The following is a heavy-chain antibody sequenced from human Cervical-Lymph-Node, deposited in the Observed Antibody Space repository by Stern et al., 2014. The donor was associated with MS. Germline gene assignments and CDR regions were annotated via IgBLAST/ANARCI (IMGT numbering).Heavy chain of an antibody. CDR3: AHGLEIRLWAAY. J-gene: IGHJ4*02. CDR2: IYWDDDK. D-gene: IGHD5-18*01. V-gene: IGHV2-5*02. CDR1: GFSLSTSGVG. Sequence: QVTLRESGPTLVKPTQTLTLTCTFSGFSLSTSGVGVGWIRQPPGKALEWLALIYWDDDKRYSPSLKSRLTITKDPSQNQVVLTMTNMDPVDTATYYCAHGLEIRLWAAYWGQGTLVTVSS.